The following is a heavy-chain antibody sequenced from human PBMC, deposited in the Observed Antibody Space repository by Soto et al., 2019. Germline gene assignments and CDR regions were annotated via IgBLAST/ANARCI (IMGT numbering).Heavy chain of an antibody. Sequence: PGGSLRLSCATSRFSFSNAWMNWVRQAPGRGLEWVGRIKSLTDGGATDYAAPVKGRFTITRDDSKDTLYLHMNNLKTEDTAMYFCTADLPDNWFDPWGQGTLVPAPQ. V-gene: IGHV3-15*01. CDR3: TADLPDNWFDP. CDR1: RFSFSNAW. J-gene: IGHJ5*02. D-gene: IGHD3-22*01. CDR2: IKSLTDGGAT.